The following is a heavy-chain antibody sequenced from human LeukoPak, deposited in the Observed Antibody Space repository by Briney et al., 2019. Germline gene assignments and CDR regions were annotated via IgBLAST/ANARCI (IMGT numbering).Heavy chain of an antibody. CDR3: ARDRGNYDAFDI. D-gene: IGHD3-10*01. CDR1: GGSISSYY. V-gene: IGHV4-59*12. J-gene: IGHJ3*02. CDR2: IYYSGST. Sequence: SETLSLTCTVSGGSISSYYWSWIRQPPGKGLEWIGYIYYSGSTNYNPSLKSRVTMSVDTSKNQFSLKLSSVTAADTAVYYCARDRGNYDAFDIWGQGTMVTVSS.